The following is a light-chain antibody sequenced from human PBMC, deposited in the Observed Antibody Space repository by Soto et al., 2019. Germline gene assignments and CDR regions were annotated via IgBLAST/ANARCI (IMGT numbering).Light chain of an antibody. CDR1: QSVITY. Sequence: EIVLTQSPATLSLSPGERATLSCRASQSVITYLAWYQQKPGQAPRLLIYDASNRAPGIPARFSGSGSGTDFTLTISSLEPEDFAVYYCQQRIDWPMYTFGQGTKLEI. CDR2: DAS. V-gene: IGKV3-11*01. J-gene: IGKJ2*01. CDR3: QQRIDWPMYT.